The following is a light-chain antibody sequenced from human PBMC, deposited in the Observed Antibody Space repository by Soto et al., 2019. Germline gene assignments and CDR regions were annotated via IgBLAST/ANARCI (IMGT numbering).Light chain of an antibody. CDR3: QYCDYLPI. CDR2: DAS. J-gene: IGKJ3*01. V-gene: IGKV1-33*01. CDR1: QDISSY. Sequence: DIPMTQSPSSLSASVGDRVTITCQASQDISSYLNWYQHKPGKAPKLLIYDASILETGVPPRFSGSGSGTHFTFTISGLQPEDVAAYYCQYCDYLPIFGPGTTVDFK.